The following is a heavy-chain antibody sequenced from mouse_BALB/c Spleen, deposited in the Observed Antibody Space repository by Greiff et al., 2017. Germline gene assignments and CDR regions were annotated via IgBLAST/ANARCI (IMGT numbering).Heavy chain of an antibody. CDR3: ASTVVAPMDY. Sequence: EVHLVESGGGLVKPGGSLKLSCAASGFTFSDYYMYWVRQTPEKRLEWVATISDGGSYTYYPDSVKGRFTISRDNAKNNLYLQMSSLKSEDTAMYYCASTVVAPMDYWGQGTSVTVSS. CDR2: ISDGGSYT. CDR1: GFTFSDYY. D-gene: IGHD1-1*01. V-gene: IGHV5-4*02. J-gene: IGHJ4*01.